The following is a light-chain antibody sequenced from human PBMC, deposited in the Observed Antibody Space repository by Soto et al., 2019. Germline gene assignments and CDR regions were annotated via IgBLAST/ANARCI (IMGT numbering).Light chain of an antibody. J-gene: IGKJ2*01. CDR1: QSVGTD. CDR2: GAS. Sequence: ERVMTQSPATLSVSPGDSATLSCRASQSVGTDLAWYQQKPGQAPRLLIYGASTRATGVSGRFSGSGSGTEFTLTVNSLQSEDFAVYFCQQYNDWPPVTFGQGTKLEI. V-gene: IGKV3-15*01. CDR3: QQYNDWPPVT.